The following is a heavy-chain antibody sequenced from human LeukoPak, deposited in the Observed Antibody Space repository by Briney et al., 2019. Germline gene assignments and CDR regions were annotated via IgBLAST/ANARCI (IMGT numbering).Heavy chain of an antibody. V-gene: IGHV4-4*07. CDR3: ARDSGTTGEVKFDP. J-gene: IGHJ5*02. CDR2: IYSRGT. Sequence: PSETLSLTCTVSGGSISSYYLSWIRQPAGKGLEWIGRIYSRGTTYNPSLKDRVTMSADTSRNHFSLTLNSVTAADTAVYYCARDSGTTGEVKFDPWGQGTLVTVSS. D-gene: IGHD3-10*01. CDR1: GGSISSYY.